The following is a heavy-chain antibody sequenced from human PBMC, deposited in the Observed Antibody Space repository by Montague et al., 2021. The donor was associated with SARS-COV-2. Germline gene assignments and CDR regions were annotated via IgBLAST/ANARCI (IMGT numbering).Heavy chain of an antibody. J-gene: IGHJ4*02. CDR2: IYYYGNT. CDR3: AKEFGSGSINPTY. CDR1: GDSIKNYF. D-gene: IGHD3-10*01. V-gene: IGHV4-59*01. Sequence: SETRSLTCTVSGDSIKNYFWSWIRQPPRKGLEWIGYIYYYGNTXXXSSXRGRATISIDTSRNLFSLQLRSVTTADTAVYFCAKEFGSGSINPTYWGQGVLVTVSS.